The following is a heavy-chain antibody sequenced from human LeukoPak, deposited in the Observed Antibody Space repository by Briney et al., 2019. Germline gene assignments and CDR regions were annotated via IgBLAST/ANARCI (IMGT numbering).Heavy chain of an antibody. V-gene: IGHV1-69*13. Sequence: GASVKVSCKASGGTFSSYAISWVRQAPGQRLEWMGGIIPIFGTANYAQKFQGRVTITADESTSTAYMELSSLRSEDTAVYYCALGRYYDSSGYGTYYYYGMDVWGQGTTVTVSS. D-gene: IGHD3-22*01. CDR1: GGTFSSYA. J-gene: IGHJ6*02. CDR3: ALGRYYDSSGYGTYYYYGMDV. CDR2: IIPIFGTA.